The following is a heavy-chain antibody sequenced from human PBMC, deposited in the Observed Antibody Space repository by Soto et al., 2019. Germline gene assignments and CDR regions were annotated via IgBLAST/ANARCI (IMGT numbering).Heavy chain of an antibody. Sequence: ASVKVSCKASGYTFISYDINWVRQATGQGLEWMGWMNPNSGNTGYAQKFQGRVTMTRNTSISTAYMELSSLRSEDTAVYYCARVLVGSYYYGSGRGSKFDPWGQGTLVTVSS. CDR2: MNPNSGNT. CDR1: GYTFISYD. V-gene: IGHV1-8*01. CDR3: ARVLVGSYYYGSGRGSKFDP. D-gene: IGHD3-10*01. J-gene: IGHJ5*02.